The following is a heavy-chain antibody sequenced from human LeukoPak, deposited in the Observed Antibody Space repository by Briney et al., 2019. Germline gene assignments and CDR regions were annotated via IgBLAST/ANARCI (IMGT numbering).Heavy chain of an antibody. CDR2: IYYSGST. J-gene: IGHJ6*03. V-gene: IGHV4-59*01. D-gene: IGHD3-10*01. CDR3: ARVLAMVRGDYYMDV. CDR1: GGSISSYY. Sequence: PSETLSLTCTVSGGSISSYYWSWIRQPPGKGLEWIGYIYYSGSTNYNPSLKSRVTISVDTSKNQFSLKLSSVTAADTAVYYCARVLAMVRGDYYMDVWGKGTTVTISS.